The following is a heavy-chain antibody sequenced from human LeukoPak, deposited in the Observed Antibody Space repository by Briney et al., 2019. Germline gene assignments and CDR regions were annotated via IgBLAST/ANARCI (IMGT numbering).Heavy chain of an antibody. CDR2: ISSSSSYI. J-gene: IGHJ6*03. CDR1: GFTFSSYS. V-gene: IGHV3-21*01. CDR3: ARALLDYYMDV. Sequence: GGSLRLSCAASGFTFSSYSMNWVRQAPGKGLEWVSSISSSSSYIYYADSVKGQFTISRDNAKNSLYLQMNSLRAEDTAVYYCARALLDYYMDVWGKGTTVTVSS.